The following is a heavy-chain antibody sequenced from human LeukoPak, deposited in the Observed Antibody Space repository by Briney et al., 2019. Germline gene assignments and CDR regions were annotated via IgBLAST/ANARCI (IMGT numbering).Heavy chain of an antibody. V-gene: IGHV3-30*02. CDR2: IRYAGSNK. CDR1: GFTFSSYG. D-gene: IGHD2-15*01. Sequence: GGSLRLSCAASGFTFSSYGMHWVRQAPGKGLEWVAFIRYAGSNKYYADSVKGRFTISRDNSKNTLYLQMNSLRAEDTAVYYCAKEDIVVVVPATIGAFDIWGQGTMVTVSS. CDR3: AKEDIVVVVPATIGAFDI. J-gene: IGHJ3*02.